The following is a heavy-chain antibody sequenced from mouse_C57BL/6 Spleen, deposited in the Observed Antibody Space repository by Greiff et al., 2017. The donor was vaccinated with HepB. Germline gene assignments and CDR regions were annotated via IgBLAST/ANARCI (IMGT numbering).Heavy chain of an antibody. CDR1: GYTFTSYG. V-gene: IGHV1-58*01. CDR2: IYIGNGYT. D-gene: IGHD2-3*01. J-gene: IGHJ4*01. CDR3: ARGDGYYADYAMDY. Sequence: EFQLQQSGAELVRPGSSVKMSCKTSGYTFTSYGINWVKQRPGQGLEWIGYIYIGNGYTKYNEKFKGKATLTSDTSSRTAYMQLSSLTSEDSAIYFCARGDGYYADYAMDYWGQGTSVTVSS.